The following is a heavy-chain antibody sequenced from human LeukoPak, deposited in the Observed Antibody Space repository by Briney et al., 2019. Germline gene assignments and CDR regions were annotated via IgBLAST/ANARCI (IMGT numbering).Heavy chain of an antibody. CDR3: ARSFSNTVRGVGDS. D-gene: IGHD3-10*01. V-gene: IGHV3-9*01. Sequence: PGGSLRLSCAASGFTFDDYAMHWVRQAPGKGLEWVSGISWTSGSIDYADSVKGRFTISRDNAKNTLYLQMNSLRVEDTALYYCARSFSNTVRGVGDSWGQGTLVTVSS. CDR1: GFTFDDYA. CDR2: ISWTSGSI. J-gene: IGHJ4*02.